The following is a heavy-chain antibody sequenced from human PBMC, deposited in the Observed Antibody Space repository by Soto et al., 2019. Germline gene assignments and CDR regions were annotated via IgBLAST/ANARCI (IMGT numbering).Heavy chain of an antibody. CDR3: ANTGTYYYESSX. J-gene: IGHJ4*02. Sequence: GGSLRLSFAASGFTFSSFPMSWVRQAPGKGLGWVSGISCSGGSTSYAYSVKGRFTISRDNSKNTLYLQMNSLRAEDTAVYYCANTGTYYYESSXWGQGTLVTVSX. V-gene: IGHV3-23*01. CDR2: ISCSGGST. CDR1: GFTFSSFP. D-gene: IGHD3-22*01.